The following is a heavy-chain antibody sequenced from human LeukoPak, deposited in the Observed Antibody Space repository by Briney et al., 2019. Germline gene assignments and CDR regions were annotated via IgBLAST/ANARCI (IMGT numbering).Heavy chain of an antibody. V-gene: IGHV3-23*01. CDR3: TKAPVRSCTGTFCYPFDY. CDR1: GFTFINYA. Sequence: HPGGSLRLSCAASGFTFINYAMSWVRQTPGKGLEWVSATVGGRPDTYHADSVRGRFTVSRDNSMNTLYLQMNSLRVEDTAVYYCTKAPVRSCTGTFCYPFDYWGQGILVTVSS. CDR2: TVGGRPDT. J-gene: IGHJ4*02. D-gene: IGHD2-8*02.